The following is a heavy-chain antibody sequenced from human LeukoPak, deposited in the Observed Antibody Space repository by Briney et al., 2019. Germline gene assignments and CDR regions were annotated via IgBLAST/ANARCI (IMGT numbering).Heavy chain of an antibody. CDR3: ARDPLHRPIDY. V-gene: IGHV4-34*01. Sequence: SETLSLTCAVYGGSFSGYYWSWIRQPPGKGLEWIGEINHSGSTNYNPSLKSRVTISVDTSKNQFSLKLSSVTAAGTAVYYCARDPLHRPIDYWGQGTLVTVSS. CDR2: INHSGST. CDR1: GGSFSGYY. J-gene: IGHJ4*02.